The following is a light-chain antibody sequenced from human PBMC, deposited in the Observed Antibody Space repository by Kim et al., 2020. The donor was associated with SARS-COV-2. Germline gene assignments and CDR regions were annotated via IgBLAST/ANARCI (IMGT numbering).Light chain of an antibody. CDR3: QQRSNWPPYT. V-gene: IGKV3-11*01. J-gene: IGKJ2*01. Sequence: LSPGERATLSCRASQSVSSYLAWYQQKPGQAPRLLIYDASNRATGIPARSSGSGSGTDFTLTISSLEPEDFAVYYCQQRSNWPPYTFGQGTKLEI. CDR1: QSVSSY. CDR2: DAS.